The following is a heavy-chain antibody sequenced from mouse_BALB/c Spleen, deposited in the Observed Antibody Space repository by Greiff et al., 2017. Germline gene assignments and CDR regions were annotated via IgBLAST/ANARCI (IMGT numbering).Heavy chain of an antibody. CDR3: NAEITTAEAWFAY. CDR1: GFNIKDYY. CDR2: IEPENGDT. D-gene: IGHD1-2*01. Sequence: EVQLQQSGAELVRSGASVKLSCTASGFNIKDYYMHWVKQRPEQGLEWIGWIEPENGDTEYAPKFQGKATMTADTSSNTAYLQLSSLTSEDTAVYYCNAEITTAEAWFAYWGQGTLVTVSA. V-gene: IGHV14-4*02. J-gene: IGHJ3*01.